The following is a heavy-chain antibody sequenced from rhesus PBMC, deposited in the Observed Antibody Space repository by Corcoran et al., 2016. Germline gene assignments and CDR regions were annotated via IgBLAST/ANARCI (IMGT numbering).Heavy chain of an antibody. J-gene: IGHJ4*01. D-gene: IGHD6-25*01. Sequence: QLQLQESGPGLVKPSETLSVTCAVSGGSISSSYWSWIRQAPGKGLEWIGYIYGSGNSTNYNPSLKRRVTLAVDTSMNQLSLKLSSVTTAETAVYYCAKTGSGYSGSWNLFDYWGQGVLVTVSS. CDR2: IYGSGNST. V-gene: IGHV4-169*01. CDR1: GGSISSSY. CDR3: AKTGSGYSGSWNLFDY.